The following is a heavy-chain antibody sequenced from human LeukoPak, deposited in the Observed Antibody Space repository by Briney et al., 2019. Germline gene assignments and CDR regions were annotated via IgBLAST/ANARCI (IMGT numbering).Heavy chain of an antibody. V-gene: IGHV3-30*02. Sequence: TGGSLRLSCAASGFTFSSYGMHWVRQAPGKGLEWVAFIRYDGSNKYYADSVKGRFTISRDNSKNTLYLQMNSLRAEDTAVYYCAKGDWQHFDYWGQGTLVTVSS. CDR2: IRYDGSNK. J-gene: IGHJ4*02. CDR3: AKGDWQHFDY. CDR1: GFTFSSYG. D-gene: IGHD3-9*01.